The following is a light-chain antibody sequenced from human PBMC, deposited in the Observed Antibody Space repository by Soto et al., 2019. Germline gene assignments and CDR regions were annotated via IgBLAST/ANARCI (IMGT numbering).Light chain of an antibody. Sequence: CVLTKAASVYGSPGQSITISRHRTSSDVESYNLVSWYQQHPGKAPKLMIYEVSKRPSGLSNRFSGSKSGNTASLTISELQAEDEADYYCCSYAGSRSPLIFGTGTKVTVL. CDR1: SSDVESYNL. CDR2: EVS. J-gene: IGLJ1*01. CDR3: CSYAGSRSPLI. V-gene: IGLV2-23*02.